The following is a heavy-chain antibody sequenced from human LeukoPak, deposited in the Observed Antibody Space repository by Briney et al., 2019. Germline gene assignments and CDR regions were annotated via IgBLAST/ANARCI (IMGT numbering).Heavy chain of an antibody. J-gene: IGHJ4*02. CDR1: GGTFSSYA. D-gene: IGHD3-16*02. Sequence: ASVKVSCKASGGTFSSYAISWVRQAPGQGLEWMGWISAYNGNTNYAQKLQGRVTMTTDTSTSTAYMELRSLRSDDTAVYYCARDNRYYDYVWGSYLYFDYWGQGTLVTVSS. V-gene: IGHV1-18*01. CDR3: ARDNRYYDYVWGSYLYFDY. CDR2: ISAYNGNT.